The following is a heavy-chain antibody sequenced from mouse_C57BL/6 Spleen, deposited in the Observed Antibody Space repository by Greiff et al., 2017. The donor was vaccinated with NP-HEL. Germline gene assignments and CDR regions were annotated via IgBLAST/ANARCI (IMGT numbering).Heavy chain of an antibody. D-gene: IGHD1-1*01. CDR2: ISSGGSYT. Sequence: EVMLVESGGDLVKPGGSLKLSCAASGFTFSSYGMSWVRQTPDKRLEWVATISSGGSYTYYPDSVKGRFTISRDNAKNTLYLQMSSLKSEDTAMYYCATLNNYGSSLDYWGQGTTLTVSS. CDR1: GFTFSSYG. J-gene: IGHJ2*01. V-gene: IGHV5-6*01. CDR3: ATLNNYGSSLDY.